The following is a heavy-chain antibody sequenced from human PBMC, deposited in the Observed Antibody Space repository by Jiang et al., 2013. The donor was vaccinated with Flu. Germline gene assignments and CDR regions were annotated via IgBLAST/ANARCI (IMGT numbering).Heavy chain of an antibody. CDR1: GFTFNTHG. J-gene: IGHJ4*02. V-gene: IGHV3-48*02. CDR2: IGYNGATM. Sequence: LVQPGGSLRLSCAASGFTFNTHGMDWVRQAPGKGLEWISYIGYNGATMYYADSVKGRFTISRDNAENSLYLQMNILRDEDTAVYYCARGSGSYSRHGFDYWGQGTLVTVSS. CDR3: ARGSGSYSRHGFDY. D-gene: IGHD1-26*01.